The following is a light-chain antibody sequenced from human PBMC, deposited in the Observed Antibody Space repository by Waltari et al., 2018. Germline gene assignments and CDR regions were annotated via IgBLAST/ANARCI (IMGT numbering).Light chain of an antibody. V-gene: IGLV2-14*03. CDR3: SSESSDKVVL. J-gene: IGLJ3*02. Sequence: QSALTQPASVSGSPGQSVSISCTGTSRDVGDSNSVSWFQDRPGQGPKVIIYDVSDRPSGVPARFSGSKSGNTASLAISGLRAEDEADYYCSSESSDKVVLFGGGTKVTVL. CDR1: SRDVGDSNS. CDR2: DVS.